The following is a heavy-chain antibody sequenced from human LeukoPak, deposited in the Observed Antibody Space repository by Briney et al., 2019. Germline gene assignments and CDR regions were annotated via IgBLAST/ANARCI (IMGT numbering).Heavy chain of an antibody. Sequence: PSETLSLTCTVSGGSISSYYWSWIGQPPGKGLEWIGYIYYSGSTNYNPSLKSRVTISVDTSKNQFSLKLSSVTAADTAVYYCARTTTGDYTFDYWGQGTLVTVSS. V-gene: IGHV4-59*01. D-gene: IGHD7-27*01. CDR1: GGSISSYY. J-gene: IGHJ4*02. CDR2: IYYSGST. CDR3: ARTTTGDYTFDY.